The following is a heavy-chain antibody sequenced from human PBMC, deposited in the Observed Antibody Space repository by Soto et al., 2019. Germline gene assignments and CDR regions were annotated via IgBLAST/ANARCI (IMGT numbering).Heavy chain of an antibody. J-gene: IGHJ3*02. CDR3: QLTYYDFWSGNNAFDI. V-gene: IGHV3-15*01. CDR1: GFTFSNAW. CDR2: IKSKTDGGTT. Sequence: GGSLRLSCAASGFTFSNAWMSWVRQAPGKGLEWVGRIKSKTDGGTTDYAAPVKGRFTISRDDSKNTLYLQMNSLKTEDTAVYYCQLTYYDFWSGNNAFDIWGQGTMVTVSS. D-gene: IGHD3-3*01.